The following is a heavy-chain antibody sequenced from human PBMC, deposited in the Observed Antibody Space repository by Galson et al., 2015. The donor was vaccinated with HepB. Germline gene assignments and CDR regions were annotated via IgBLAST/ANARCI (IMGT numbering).Heavy chain of an antibody. D-gene: IGHD5-18*01. V-gene: IGHV3-30*03. Sequence: SLRLSCAASGFTFSSYGMHWVRQAPGKGLEWVAVISYDGSNKYYADSVKGRFTISRDNSNNTVHVQMNSLRAEDTGLYFCARGMGYSYGYFDSWGQGTLVTVSS. CDR1: GFTFSSYG. CDR2: ISYDGSNK. CDR3: ARGMGYSYGYFDS. J-gene: IGHJ4*02.